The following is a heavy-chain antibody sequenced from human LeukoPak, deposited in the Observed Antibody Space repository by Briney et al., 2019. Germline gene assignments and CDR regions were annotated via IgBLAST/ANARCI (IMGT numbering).Heavy chain of an antibody. CDR3: ARATFLGELSLYDAFDI. V-gene: IGHV1-2*02. Sequence: GASVKVSCKASGYTFTGYPMHWVRQAPGQGLEWMGWINLNSGGTKYAQQFQGRVTMTRDTSISTAYMELSSLRSEDTAVYYCARATFLGELSLYDAFDIWGQGTMVTVSS. CDR2: INLNSGGT. D-gene: IGHD3-16*02. J-gene: IGHJ3*02. CDR1: GYTFTGYP.